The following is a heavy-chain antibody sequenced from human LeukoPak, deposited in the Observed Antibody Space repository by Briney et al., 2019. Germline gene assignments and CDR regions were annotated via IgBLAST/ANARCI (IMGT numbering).Heavy chain of an antibody. J-gene: IGHJ4*02. Sequence: GESLKISCKGSGYSFTNYWIGWVRQMPGKGLEWMGIIYPADSDTRYSPSFQGQVTISADKSIRTAYLQGSSLKASDTAMYYCARRVVPADMRGTGEAFDYWGQGTLVTVSS. V-gene: IGHV5-51*01. D-gene: IGHD2-2*01. CDR1: GYSFTNYW. CDR2: IYPADSDT. CDR3: ARRVVPADMRGTGEAFDY.